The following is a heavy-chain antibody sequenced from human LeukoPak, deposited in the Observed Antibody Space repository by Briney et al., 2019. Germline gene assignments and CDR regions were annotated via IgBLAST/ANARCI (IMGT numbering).Heavy chain of an antibody. V-gene: IGHV3-21*01. Sequence: KPGGSLRLSCAASGFTFSSYSMNWVRQAPGKGLEWVSSISTSSNYIYYADSVKGRFTISRDNAQNSLYPQMNSLRAEDTAVYYCARDKGRTDYWGLGTLVTVSS. CDR2: ISTSSNYI. CDR3: ARDKGRTDY. CDR1: GFTFSSYS. J-gene: IGHJ4*02.